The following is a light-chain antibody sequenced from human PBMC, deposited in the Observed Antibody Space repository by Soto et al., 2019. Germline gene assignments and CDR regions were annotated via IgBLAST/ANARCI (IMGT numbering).Light chain of an antibody. CDR2: DAS. Sequence: DIQMTQSPSTLSASVGDRVTITCRASQSISSWLAWYQQKPGKAPKILIYDASSLESGVPTRFSGSGSGTEFTLTISSLQPDDFATYYCQQYNRWNNFGQGTKLEIK. CDR3: QQYNRWNN. CDR1: QSISSW. V-gene: IGKV1-5*01. J-gene: IGKJ2*01.